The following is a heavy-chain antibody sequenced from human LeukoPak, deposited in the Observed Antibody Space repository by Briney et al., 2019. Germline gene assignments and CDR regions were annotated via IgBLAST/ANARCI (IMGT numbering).Heavy chain of an antibody. D-gene: IGHD1-26*01. CDR3: AKESGIVGATREDY. V-gene: IGHV3-21*01. J-gene: IGHJ4*02. CDR2: ISSSSSYI. CDR1: GFTFSSYS. Sequence: GGSLRLSCAASGFTFSSYSMNWVRQAPGKGLEWVSSISSSSSYIYYADSVKGRFTISRDNAKNSLYLQMNSLRAEDTAVYYCAKESGIVGATREDYWGQGTLVTVSS.